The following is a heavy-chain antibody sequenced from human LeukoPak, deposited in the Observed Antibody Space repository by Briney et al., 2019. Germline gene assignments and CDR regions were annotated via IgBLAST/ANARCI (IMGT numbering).Heavy chain of an antibody. Sequence: GSLRLSCAASGFTFSSYNMDWVRQAPGKGLEWVSFIDSSSRYIYQADSVKGRFTISRDNAKGSVFLQMNSLRAEDTAVYYCARVGGHCTSTSCPPPDYWGQGTLVTVSS. V-gene: IGHV3-21*01. CDR1: GFTFSSYN. CDR2: IDSSSRYI. J-gene: IGHJ4*02. CDR3: ARVGGHCTSTSCPPPDY. D-gene: IGHD2-2*01.